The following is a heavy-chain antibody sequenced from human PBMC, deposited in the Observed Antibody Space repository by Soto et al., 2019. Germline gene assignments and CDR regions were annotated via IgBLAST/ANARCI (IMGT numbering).Heavy chain of an antibody. CDR3: ASGQVVAAQH. CDR1: GGSISSGGYS. CDR2: IYHSGST. J-gene: IGHJ4*02. D-gene: IGHD2-15*01. V-gene: IGHV4-30-2*01. Sequence: TLSLTCAVSGGSISSGGYSLSWIRQPPGKGLEWIGYIYHSGSTYYNPSLKSRVTISVDRSKNQFSLKLSSVTAADTAVYYCASGQVVAAQHWGQGTLVTVSS.